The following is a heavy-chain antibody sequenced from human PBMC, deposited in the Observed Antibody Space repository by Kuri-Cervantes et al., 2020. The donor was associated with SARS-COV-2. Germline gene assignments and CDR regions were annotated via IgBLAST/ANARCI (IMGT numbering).Heavy chain of an antibody. J-gene: IGHJ5*02. V-gene: IGHV4-38-2*02. CDR2: TYHSGST. D-gene: IGHD3-10*01. Sequence: SETLSLTCDVSGYSISSGYYWGWVRQPPGKGLEWIGSTYHSGSTNYNPSLKSRVTISVDTSKNQFSLKLSSVTAADTAVYYCARDYGASGYNWFDPWGQGTLVTVSS. CDR1: GYSISSGYY. CDR3: ARDYGASGYNWFDP.